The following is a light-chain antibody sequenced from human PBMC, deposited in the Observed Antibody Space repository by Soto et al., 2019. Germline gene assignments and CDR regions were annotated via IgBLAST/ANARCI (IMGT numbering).Light chain of an antibody. CDR3: ATWDDSLKGYV. V-gene: IGLV1-44*01. CDR1: SSNIGSST. CDR2: SNN. Sequence: QSVLTQPPSASGTPGQRVTISCSGSSSNIGSSTVTWYQQLPGAAPTVLIHSNNQRPSGVPDRFSGSKSGTSASLAISGLQSDDEADYYCATWDDSLKGYVFGTGTK. J-gene: IGLJ1*01.